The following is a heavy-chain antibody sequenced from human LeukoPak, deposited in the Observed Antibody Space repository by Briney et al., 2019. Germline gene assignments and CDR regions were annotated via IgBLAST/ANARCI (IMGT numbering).Heavy chain of an antibody. V-gene: IGHV3-33*01. CDR3: ARSTGYCSSTSCYYDPYYYYYYMDV. CDR2: IWYDGSNK. Sequence: TGRSLRLSCAASGFTFTNYGMHWVRQAPGKGLEWVAVIWYDGSNKYYADSVKGRFTISRDNSKNTLYLQMSSLRADDTAVYYCARSTGYCSSTSCYYDPYYYYYYMDVWGKGTTVTVSS. D-gene: IGHD2-2*01. CDR1: GFTFTNYG. J-gene: IGHJ6*03.